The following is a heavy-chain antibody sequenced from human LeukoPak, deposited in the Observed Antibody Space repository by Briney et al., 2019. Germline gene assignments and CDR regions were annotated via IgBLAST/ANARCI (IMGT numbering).Heavy chain of an antibody. V-gene: IGHV3-48*04. CDR3: AKEGITIFGVFDY. D-gene: IGHD3-3*01. Sequence: PGGSLRLSCAASGFTFSSYSMNWVRQAAGKGLEWVSYISSSSSTIYYADSVKGRFTISRDNAKNSLYLQMNSLRAEDTAVYYCAKEGITIFGVFDYWGQGTLVTVSS. CDR2: ISSSSSTI. J-gene: IGHJ4*02. CDR1: GFTFSSYS.